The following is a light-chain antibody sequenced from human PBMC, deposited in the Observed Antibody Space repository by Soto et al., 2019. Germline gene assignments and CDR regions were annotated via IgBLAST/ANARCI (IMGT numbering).Light chain of an antibody. CDR3: QQRTDRPPWT. Sequence: EIVMTQSPATLSVSPGERASLSCRASQSVSSNLAWYQQKPGQTPRLLIYATSTRATGIPGRFSGSGSGTEFTLTISSLEPEDFAVYYCQQRTDRPPWTFGQGTKVESK. CDR1: QSVSSN. V-gene: IGKV3-15*01. J-gene: IGKJ1*01. CDR2: ATS.